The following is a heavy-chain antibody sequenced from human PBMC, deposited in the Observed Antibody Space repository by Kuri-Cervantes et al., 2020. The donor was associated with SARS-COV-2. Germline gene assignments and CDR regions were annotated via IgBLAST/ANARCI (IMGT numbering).Heavy chain of an antibody. Sequence: ASVKVSCKASGYTFTSYDINWVRQATGQGLEWMGWMNPNSGNTGYAQKFQGRVTMTRNTSISTAYMELSSLRSEDTAVYYCAAGDSSGYYYYWFDPWGQGTLVTVSS. CDR1: GYTFTSYD. J-gene: IGHJ5*02. D-gene: IGHD3-22*01. CDR2: MNPNSGNT. V-gene: IGHV1-8*01. CDR3: AAGDSSGYYYYWFDP.